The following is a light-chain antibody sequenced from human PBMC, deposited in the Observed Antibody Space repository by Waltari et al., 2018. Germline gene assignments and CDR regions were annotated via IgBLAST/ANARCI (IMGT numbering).Light chain of an antibody. Sequence: DIQITQSPSSLSASVGDRVTIPCRASQDINNYVAWYQQKPGKAPVLLIFGASTLHSGVSSRFSGSGSATHFTLTISSLQPDDVATYYCQKYHSAPYTFGQGTKLEI. CDR1: QDINNY. CDR3: QKYHSAPYT. J-gene: IGKJ2*01. CDR2: GAS. V-gene: IGKV1-27*01.